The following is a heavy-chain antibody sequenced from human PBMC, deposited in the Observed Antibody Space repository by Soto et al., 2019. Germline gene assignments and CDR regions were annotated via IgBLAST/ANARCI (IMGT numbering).Heavy chain of an antibody. V-gene: IGHV4-30-4*01. D-gene: IGHD3-10*01. CDR3: ARVGFGELLAHGMDV. Sequence: SVTLPLTCTVSGGSISSGDYYWSWIRQPPGKGLEWIGYIYYSGSTYYNPSLKSRVTISVDTSKNQFSLKLSSVTAADTAVYYCARVGFGELLAHGMDVWGQGTTVTVSS. J-gene: IGHJ6*02. CDR1: GGSISSGDYY. CDR2: IYYSGST.